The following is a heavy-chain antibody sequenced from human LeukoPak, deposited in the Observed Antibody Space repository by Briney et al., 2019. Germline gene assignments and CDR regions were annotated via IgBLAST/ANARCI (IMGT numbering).Heavy chain of an antibody. CDR1: GFTFSNYW. J-gene: IGHJ5*02. Sequence: PGGSLRLSCVASGFTFSNYWMHWVRHPPGKGLVRVSRIYVDGRTTNYADSVKGRFTISRDNAKNTVYLEMNSLSVEDTATYYCIRDFRSADLWGQGTLVT. CDR2: IYVDGRTT. CDR3: IRDFRSADL. V-gene: IGHV3-74*01.